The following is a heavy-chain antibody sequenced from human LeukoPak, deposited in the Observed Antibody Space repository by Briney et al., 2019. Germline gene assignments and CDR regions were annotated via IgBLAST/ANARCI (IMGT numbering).Heavy chain of an antibody. CDR1: GYTFTGYY. V-gene: IGHV1-2*02. CDR2: INPNSSGT. Sequence: ASLKLSCEASGYTFTGYYMHWVRQAPGQGLEWVALINPNSSGTNYAQKFQGRVTMTRDTTNSTAYMELSRLRSDDTAVYYCARDFDDSSQGYYFDYWGQGTLVTVSS. CDR3: ARDFDDSSQGYYFDY. D-gene: IGHD3-22*01. J-gene: IGHJ4*02.